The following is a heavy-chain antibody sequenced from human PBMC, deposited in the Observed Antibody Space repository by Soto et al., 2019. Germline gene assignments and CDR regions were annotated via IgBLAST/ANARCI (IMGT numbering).Heavy chain of an antibody. V-gene: IGHV4-61*01. CDR2: IYYSGST. Sequence: QVQLQESGPGLVKPSETLSLTCTVSGCSVSSGSYYWSWIRQPTGEGLEWIGYIYYSGSTNYNTSLKSRVTLSVNTSKDTFSLKLSTVTAAVTAVDSCARVGWFGELLALIPEYWGQGTLVTVSS. CDR3: ARVGWFGELLALIPEY. J-gene: IGHJ4*02. CDR1: GCSVSSGSYY. D-gene: IGHD3-10*01.